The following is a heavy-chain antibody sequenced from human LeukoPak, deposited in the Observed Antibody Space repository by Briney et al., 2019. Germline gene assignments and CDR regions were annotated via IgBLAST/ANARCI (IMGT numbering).Heavy chain of an antibody. V-gene: IGHV4-34*01. Sequence: SETLSLTCAVYVGSFSGYHWSWIRQPPGKGLEWIGEINDSGNTNYKSSLMGRVTISADRSKNQFSLKMTSVTAADTAVYYCARQGRISAFDIWGQGNLVIVSS. CDR3: ARQGRISAFDI. D-gene: IGHD2-15*01. J-gene: IGHJ4*02. CDR2: INDSGNT. CDR1: VGSFSGYH.